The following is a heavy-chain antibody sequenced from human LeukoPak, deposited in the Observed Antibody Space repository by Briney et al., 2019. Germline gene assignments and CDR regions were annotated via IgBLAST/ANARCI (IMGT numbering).Heavy chain of an antibody. V-gene: IGHV3-30*18. CDR3: AKDWNYDSSGLGFDP. J-gene: IGHJ5*02. D-gene: IGHD3-22*01. CDR1: GFTFSSYG. Sequence: PGGSLRLSCAASGFTFSSYGMHWVRQAPGKGLEWVAVISYDGSNKYYADSVKGRFTISRDNSKNTLCLQMNSLRAEDTAVYYCAKDWNYDSSGLGFDPWGQGTLVTVSS. CDR2: ISYDGSNK.